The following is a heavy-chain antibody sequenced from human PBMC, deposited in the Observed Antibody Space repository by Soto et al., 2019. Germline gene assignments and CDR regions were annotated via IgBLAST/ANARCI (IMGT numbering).Heavy chain of an antibody. J-gene: IGHJ1*01. V-gene: IGHV3-30*18. D-gene: IGHD1-26*01. CDR2: ISYDGSDK. CDR1: GFTFSSYG. CDR3: AKGVVGATTCCRH. Sequence: QVQLVESGGGVVQPGRSLRLSCAASGFTFSSYGMHWVRQAPGKGLEWVAVISYDGSDKYYADSVKGRFTISRDNSNNSLYLQMDSLRAEDTAVYYCAKGVVGATTCCRHWGQGTLVTVSS.